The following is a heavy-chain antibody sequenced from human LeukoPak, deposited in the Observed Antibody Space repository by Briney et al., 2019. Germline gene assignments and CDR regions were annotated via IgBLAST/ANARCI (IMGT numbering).Heavy chain of an antibody. J-gene: IGHJ4*02. D-gene: IGHD4-17*01. CDR2: ISYDGSNK. CDR3: ARGPYGDFLFDY. V-gene: IGHV3-30-3*01. Sequence: GGSLRLSCAASGFTFSSYAMHWVRQAPGKGLEWVAVISYDGSNKYYADSVKGRFTISRDNSKNTLYLQMNSLRAEDTAVYYCARGPYGDFLFDYWGQGTLVTVSS. CDR1: GFTFSSYA.